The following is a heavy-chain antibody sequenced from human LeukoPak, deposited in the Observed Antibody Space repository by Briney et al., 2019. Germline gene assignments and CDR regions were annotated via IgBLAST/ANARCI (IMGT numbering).Heavy chain of an antibody. V-gene: IGHV4-4*09. CDR2: IYSGVPT. Sequence: SETLSLTCTTSGVSISRFYWSWVRQPPGKGLEWIGNIYSGVPTYFNPSLKSRVIISVDTSKNQFSLNLTSVTAADTAMYYCVQTTGWPGFDYWGQGILVRVSS. CDR1: GVSISRFY. D-gene: IGHD1-1*01. CDR3: VQTTGWPGFDY. J-gene: IGHJ4*02.